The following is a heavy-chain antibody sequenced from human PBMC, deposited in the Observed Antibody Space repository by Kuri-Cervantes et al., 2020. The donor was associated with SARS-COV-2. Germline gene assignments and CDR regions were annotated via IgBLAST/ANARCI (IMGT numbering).Heavy chain of an antibody. J-gene: IGHJ4*02. Sequence: SVKVSCKASGGTFSSYAISWVRQAPGQGLEWMGRIIPILGTANYAQKFQGRVTITADESTSTTYMELSSLRYEDTAVYYCARIASSLGTDFWGQGSLVTVSS. D-gene: IGHD1-1*01. CDR1: GGTFSSYA. CDR3: ARIASSLGTDF. CDR2: IIPILGTA. V-gene: IGHV1-69*11.